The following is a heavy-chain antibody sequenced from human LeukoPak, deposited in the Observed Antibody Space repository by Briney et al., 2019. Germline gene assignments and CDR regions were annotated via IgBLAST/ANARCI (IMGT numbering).Heavy chain of an antibody. J-gene: IGHJ4*02. V-gene: IGHV3-30*03. CDR2: ISYDGSNK. Sequence: GGSLRLSCAASGFTFSSSGMHWVRQAPGKGLEWVAVISYDGSNKYYADSVKGRFTISRDNSKNTLYLQMNSLRAEDTAVYYCARASDSSWYGFDYWGQGTLVTVSS. D-gene: IGHD6-13*01. CDR1: GFTFSSSG. CDR3: ARASDSSWYGFDY.